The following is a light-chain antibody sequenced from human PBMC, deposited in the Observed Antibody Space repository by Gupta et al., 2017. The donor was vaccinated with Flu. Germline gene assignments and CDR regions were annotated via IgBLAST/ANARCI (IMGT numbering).Light chain of an antibody. V-gene: IGKV3-15*01. Sequence: DIVMTQSPGTLSLPPGERATLSCRASQSVASTLAWYQQKPGQAPRLLMYGASTRATGVPGRFSGSGSGTEFTLTINSLQSEDFAVYYCQQSNNWPYTFGQGTNLEIK. CDR2: GAS. J-gene: IGKJ2*01. CDR1: QSVAST. CDR3: QQSNNWPYT.